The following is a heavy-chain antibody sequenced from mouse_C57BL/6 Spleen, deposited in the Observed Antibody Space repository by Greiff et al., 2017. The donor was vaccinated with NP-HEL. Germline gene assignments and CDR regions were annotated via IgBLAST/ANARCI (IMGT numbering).Heavy chain of an antibody. D-gene: IGHD2-2*01. CDR3: APSTMVTTYV. CDR2: ISSGSSTI. J-gene: IGHJ1*03. CDR1: GFTFSDYG. V-gene: IGHV5-17*01. Sequence: DVQLVESGGGLVKPGGSLKLSCAASGFTFSDYGMHWVRQAPEKGLEWVAYISSGSSTIYYADTVKGRFTISRDNAKNTLFLQMTSLRSEDTAMYYCAPSTMVTTYVWGTGTTVTVAS.